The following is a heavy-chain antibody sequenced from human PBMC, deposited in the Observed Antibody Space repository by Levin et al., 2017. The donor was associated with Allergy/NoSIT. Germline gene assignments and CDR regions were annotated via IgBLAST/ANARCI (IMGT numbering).Heavy chain of an antibody. CDR1: GFTFSRYA. Sequence: PGGSLRLSCAASGFTFSRYAMTWVRQAPGKGLEWVSGITSTGGSTYYADSVKGRFTISRDNSKNTLYLQMNSLRAEDTALYYCAKVVTSWLTPIFDYWGQGTLVTVSS. CDR2: ITSTGGST. CDR3: AKVVTSWLTPIFDY. V-gene: IGHV3-23*01. D-gene: IGHD2-2*01. J-gene: IGHJ4*02.